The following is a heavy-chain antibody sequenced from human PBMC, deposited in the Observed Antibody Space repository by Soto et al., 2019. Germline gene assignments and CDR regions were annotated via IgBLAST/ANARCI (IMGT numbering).Heavy chain of an antibody. CDR2: ISYDGSNK. D-gene: IGHD3-3*01. CDR3: ARDPRPYYDFWSGYYPHYYYYGMDV. Sequence: GGSLRLSCAASGFTFSSYAMHWVRQAPGKGLEWVAVISYDGSNKYYADSVKGRFTISRDNSKNTLYLQMNSLRAEDTAVYYCARDPRPYYDFWSGYYPHYYYYGMDVWGQGTTVTVSS. J-gene: IGHJ6*02. V-gene: IGHV3-30-3*01. CDR1: GFTFSSYA.